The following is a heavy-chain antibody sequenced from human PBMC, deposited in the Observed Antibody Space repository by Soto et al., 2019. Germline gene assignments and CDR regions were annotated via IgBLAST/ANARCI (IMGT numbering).Heavy chain of an antibody. Sequence: PGESLKISCKGSGYSFTSYWISWVRQMPGKGLEWMGRIDPSDSYTNYSPSFRGHVTISADKSISTAYLQWSSLKASDTAMYYCATAISGWSNDAFDIWGQGTMVTXSS. CDR1: GYSFTSYW. CDR3: ATAISGWSNDAFDI. D-gene: IGHD6-19*01. CDR2: IDPSDSYT. V-gene: IGHV5-10-1*01. J-gene: IGHJ3*02.